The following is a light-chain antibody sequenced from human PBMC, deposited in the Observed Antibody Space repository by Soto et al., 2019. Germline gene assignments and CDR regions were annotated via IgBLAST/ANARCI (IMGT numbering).Light chain of an antibody. Sequence: EIVMRQSPATLSVSPGERATLSCRACQNLSGDIAWDHQKPGQAPRLLTYAASTSDTDIPARFSGSGSGTEFTLTISSLQSEDFAVYYCQQYNNWPLTFGGGTKVDI. CDR3: QQYNNWPLT. CDR2: AAS. V-gene: IGKV3-15*01. J-gene: IGKJ4*01. CDR1: QNLSGD.